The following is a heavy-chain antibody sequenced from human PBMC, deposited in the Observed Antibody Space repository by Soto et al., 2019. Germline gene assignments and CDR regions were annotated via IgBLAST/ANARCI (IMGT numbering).Heavy chain of an antibody. D-gene: IGHD5-18*01. CDR2: ISSSSSTT. CDR3: ARGNGYSYGSGVGFQVDNGVRFQVDY. Sequence: GSLRLSCAASGFGFSSYTMNCFRHAAVKGREWVSYISSSSSTTHYADSVKGRFTISRDNAKNSLYLQMNSLRDEDTAGYYCARGNGYSYGSGVGFQVDNGVRFQVDYWGQGTLVTVSS. CDR1: GFGFSSYT. V-gene: IGHV3-48*02. J-gene: IGHJ4*02.